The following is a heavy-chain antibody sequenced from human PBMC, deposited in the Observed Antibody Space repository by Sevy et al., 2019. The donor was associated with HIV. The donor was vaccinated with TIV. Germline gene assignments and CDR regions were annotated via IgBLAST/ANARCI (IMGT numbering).Heavy chain of an antibody. D-gene: IGHD1-26*01. J-gene: IGHJ4*02. CDR3: ARYIAGPGFDF. CDR1: GGSVSTGGYY. V-gene: IGHV4-61*02. Sequence: SETLSLTCTVSGGSVSTGGYYWSWIRQSAGKGLEWIGRILGSGYTDYNPSLKSRVTISRDTSKSQFSLTLTSVTAAETAMYYCARYIAGPGFDFWGQGIQVTVSS. CDR2: ILGSGYT.